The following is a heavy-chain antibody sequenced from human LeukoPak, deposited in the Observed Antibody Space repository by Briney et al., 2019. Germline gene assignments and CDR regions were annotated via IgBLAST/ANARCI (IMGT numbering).Heavy chain of an antibody. J-gene: IGHJ5*02. Sequence: SQTLSLTCAISGDSVSSNSAVWNWIRLSPSRGLEWLGRTYYRSRWYNDYAVSVKSRITISPDTSKNQFSLQLNSVTPEDTAVYYCARGQGKNWFDPWGQGTLVIVSS. V-gene: IGHV6-1*01. CDR3: ARGQGKNWFDP. CDR1: GDSVSSNSAV. D-gene: IGHD3-10*01. CDR2: TYYRSRWYN.